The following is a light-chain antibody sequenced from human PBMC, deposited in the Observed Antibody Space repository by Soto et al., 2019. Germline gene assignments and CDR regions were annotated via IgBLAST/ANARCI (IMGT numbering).Light chain of an antibody. CDR1: SSDVGGYNY. CDR3: CSYAGRYTWV. J-gene: IGLJ3*02. V-gene: IGLV2-11*01. CDR2: DVS. Sequence: QSALTQPRSVSGSPGQSVTISCTGTSSDVGGYNYVSWYQQHPGKAPKLIIYDVSKRPSGVPDRFSGSKSGNTASLTISGLQAEDEADYYCCSYAGRYTWVFGGGTKLTVL.